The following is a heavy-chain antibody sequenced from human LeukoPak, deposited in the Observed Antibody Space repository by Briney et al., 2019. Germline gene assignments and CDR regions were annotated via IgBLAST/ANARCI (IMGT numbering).Heavy chain of an antibody. CDR2: IWYDGSNK. J-gene: IGHJ3*02. V-gene: IGHV3-33*01. Sequence: PGRSLRLSCAASGFTFSSYGMHWVRQAPGKGLEWVAVIWYDGSNKYYADSVKGRFTISRDNSKNTLYLQMNSLRAEDTAVHYCARDRATVTTQGAFDIWGQGTMVTVSS. D-gene: IGHD4-17*01. CDR1: GFTFSSYG. CDR3: ARDRATVTTQGAFDI.